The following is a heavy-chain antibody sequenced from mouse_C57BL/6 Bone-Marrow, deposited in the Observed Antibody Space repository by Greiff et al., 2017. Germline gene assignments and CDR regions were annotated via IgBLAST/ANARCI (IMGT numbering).Heavy chain of an antibody. D-gene: IGHD1-1*01. CDR2: IYPRSGNT. J-gene: IGHJ4*01. Sequence: VQLQQSGAELARPGASVKLSCKASGYTFTSYGISWVKQRTGQGLEWIGEIYPRSGNTYYNEKFKGKATLTADKSSSTAYMELRSLTSEDSAVYSCARGGDGPYGGAMDYWGQGTSVTVSS. CDR3: ARGGDGPYGGAMDY. CDR1: GYTFTSYG. V-gene: IGHV1-81*01.